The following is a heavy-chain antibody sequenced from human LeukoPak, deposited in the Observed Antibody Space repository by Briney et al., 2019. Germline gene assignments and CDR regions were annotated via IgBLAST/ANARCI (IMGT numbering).Heavy chain of an antibody. CDR1: GFTFSSYA. Sequence: GGSLRLSCAASGFTFSSYAMNWVRQAPRKGLEWVSAISDSGGYTYYADSVKGRFTISRDNSKNTLYLQMNSLRAEDTAVYYCAKRGYSYGQFDYWGQGTLVTVSS. J-gene: IGHJ4*02. D-gene: IGHD5-18*01. V-gene: IGHV3-23*01. CDR3: AKRGYSYGQFDY. CDR2: ISDSGGYT.